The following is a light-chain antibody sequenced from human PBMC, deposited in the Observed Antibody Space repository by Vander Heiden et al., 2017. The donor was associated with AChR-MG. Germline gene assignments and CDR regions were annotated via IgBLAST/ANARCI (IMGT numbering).Light chain of an antibody. V-gene: IGLV2-11*01. CDR2: DVI. CDR1: NRDIGVDNC. Sequence: QSALPQPRPVSGSPGQPVTIPCTGTNRDIGVDNCVSWFQQHPGTAPKLIIYDVIRRPSGVPDRFSVSKSGNTASLTISGLRPEDEADYHCSSYTGTYTSVVFGGGTRLTVL. CDR3: SSYTGTYTSVV. J-gene: IGLJ3*02.